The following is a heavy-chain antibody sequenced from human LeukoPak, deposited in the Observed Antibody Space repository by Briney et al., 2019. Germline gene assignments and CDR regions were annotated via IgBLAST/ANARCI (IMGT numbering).Heavy chain of an antibody. Sequence: LETLSLTCTVSPGSISSSSYYWGWIRQPPGKGLEWIGTIFYSGSTYYNPSLKSRVTVSLDTSKNQFSLKLSSVTAADTAMYYCARDPADSSGWYGVDVWGKGTTVTVSS. CDR3: ARDPADSSGWYGVDV. CDR2: IFYSGST. J-gene: IGHJ6*04. CDR1: PGSISSSSYY. V-gene: IGHV4-39*07. D-gene: IGHD6-19*01.